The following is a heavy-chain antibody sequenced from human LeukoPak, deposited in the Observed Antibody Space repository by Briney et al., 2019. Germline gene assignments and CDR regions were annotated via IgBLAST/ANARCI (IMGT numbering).Heavy chain of an antibody. V-gene: IGHV4-30-4*08. CDR1: GGSISSGDYY. J-gene: IGHJ4*02. CDR2: IYYSGST. D-gene: IGHD6-19*01. CDR3: ARGEAVAGMGVDY. Sequence: SQTLSLTCTVSGGSISSGDYYWSWIRQPPGKGLEWIGYIYYSGSTYYNPSLKSRVTISVDTSKNQFSLKLSSVTAADTAVYYCARGEAVAGMGVDYWGQGTLVTVSS.